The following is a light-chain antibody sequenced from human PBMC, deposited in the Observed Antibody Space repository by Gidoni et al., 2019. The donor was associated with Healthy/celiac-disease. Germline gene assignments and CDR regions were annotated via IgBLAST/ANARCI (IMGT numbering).Light chain of an antibody. Sequence: DIQMTQSPSSLSASVGDSVTITCRASQSISSYLNWYQQKPGKAPKLLIYAASSLQSGVPARFSGSGSGTDFTLNISSRQPEDVVTYYCQQSYSTPLTFGGGTKVEIK. CDR1: QSISSY. CDR2: AAS. J-gene: IGKJ4*01. V-gene: IGKV1-39*01. CDR3: QQSYSTPLT.